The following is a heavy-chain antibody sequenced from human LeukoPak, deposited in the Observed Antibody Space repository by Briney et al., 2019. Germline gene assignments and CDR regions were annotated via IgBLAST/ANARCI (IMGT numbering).Heavy chain of an antibody. D-gene: IGHD2-15*01. CDR3: ARDRAVALPTYYYYMDV. CDR1: GFTFTTYV. Sequence: GGSLRLSCAASGFTFTTYVMHWVRQAPGKGLEWVAVISHTGGIETYADSVKGRFTISRDNSKNTVYLQMNSLKTEDTAVYYCARDRAVALPTYYYYMDVWGKGTTVTVSS. CDR2: ISHTGGIE. V-gene: IGHV3-30*04. J-gene: IGHJ6*03.